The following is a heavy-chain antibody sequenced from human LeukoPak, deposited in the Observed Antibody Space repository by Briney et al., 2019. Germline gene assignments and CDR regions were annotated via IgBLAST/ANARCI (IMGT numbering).Heavy chain of an antibody. CDR1: GGTFSSYA. Sequence: GASVKVSCKASGGTFSSYAISWVRQAPGQGPEWMGRIIPILGIANYAQKFQGRVTITADKSTSTAYMELSSLRSEDTAVYYCARVYYYGSGSYLDYWGQGTLVTVSS. CDR3: ARVYYYGSGSYLDY. D-gene: IGHD3-10*01. CDR2: IIPILGIA. V-gene: IGHV1-69*04. J-gene: IGHJ4*02.